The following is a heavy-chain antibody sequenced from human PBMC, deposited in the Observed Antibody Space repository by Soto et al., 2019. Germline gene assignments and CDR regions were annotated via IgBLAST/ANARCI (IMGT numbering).Heavy chain of an antibody. V-gene: IGHV1-69*06. CDR1: GGTFSSYA. J-gene: IGHJ5*02. D-gene: IGHD3-3*01. Sequence: QVQLVQSGAEVKKPGSSVKVSCKASGGTFSSYAISWVRQAPGQGLEWMGGIIPIFGTANYAQKFQGRVRITADKSTSTAYMELSSLRSEDTAVYYCARDHLDFWSGYYVGGWFDPWGQGTLVTVSS. CDR3: ARDHLDFWSGYYVGGWFDP. CDR2: IIPIFGTA.